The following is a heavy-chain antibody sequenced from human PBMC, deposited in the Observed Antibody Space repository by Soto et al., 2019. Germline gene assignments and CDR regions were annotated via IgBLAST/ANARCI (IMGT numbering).Heavy chain of an antibody. Sequence: QVQLVQSGAEVKKPGASVKVSCKASGYTFTSYGISWVRQAPGQGLERMGWISAYNGNTNYAQKIQGRVTMTTDTSNSTASMELRSLRSDDTAVYSCARDLLIVTGFPRWFDPWGQGTLVTVSS. CDR1: GYTFTSYG. J-gene: IGHJ5*02. V-gene: IGHV1-18*01. D-gene: IGHD3-9*01. CDR3: ARDLLIVTGFPRWFDP. CDR2: ISAYNGNT.